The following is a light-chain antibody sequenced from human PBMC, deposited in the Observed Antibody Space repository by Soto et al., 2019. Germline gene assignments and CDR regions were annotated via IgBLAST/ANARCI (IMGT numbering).Light chain of an antibody. Sequence: EIVLTQSTATLSLSPGERATLSCRASQSVSSHLAWYQQKPGQSPRLLIYDASNRATGIPARFSGSGSGTDFTLTISSLEPEDFAFYFCQQRSHWPTFGQGTKVEIK. CDR2: DAS. J-gene: IGKJ1*01. CDR3: QQRSHWPT. V-gene: IGKV3-11*01. CDR1: QSVSSH.